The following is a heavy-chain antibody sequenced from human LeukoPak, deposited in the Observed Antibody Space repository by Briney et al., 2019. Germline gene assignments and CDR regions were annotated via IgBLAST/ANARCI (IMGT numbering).Heavy chain of an antibody. CDR3: ARAYYDSNKLNWFDP. CDR1: GGSISSSSYY. V-gene: IGHV4-61*05. J-gene: IGHJ5*02. CDR2: IYYSGST. Sequence: SETLSLTCTVSGGSISSSSYYWGWIRQPPGKELEWIGYIYYSGSTNYNPSLKSRVTISVDTSKNQYSLKLSSVTAADTAVYYCARAYYDSNKLNWFDPWGQGTLVTVSS. D-gene: IGHD3-22*01.